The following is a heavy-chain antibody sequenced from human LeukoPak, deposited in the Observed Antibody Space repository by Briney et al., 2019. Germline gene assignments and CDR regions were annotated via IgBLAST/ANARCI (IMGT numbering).Heavy chain of an antibody. Sequence: PSGTLSLTCAVSGGSISSSNWWSWVRQPPGKGLEWIGETYHSGSTIYNSSLKSRVTISVDTSKNQFSLKLSSVTAADTAVYYCATIRGDSSGWEGDFDYWGQGTLVTVSS. V-gene: IGHV4-4*02. CDR3: ATIRGDSSGWEGDFDY. CDR1: GGSISSSNW. D-gene: IGHD6-19*01. CDR2: TYHSGST. J-gene: IGHJ4*02.